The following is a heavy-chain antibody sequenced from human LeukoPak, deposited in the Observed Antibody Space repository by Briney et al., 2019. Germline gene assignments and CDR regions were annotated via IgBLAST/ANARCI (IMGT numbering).Heavy chain of an antibody. CDR2: IYYSGST. CDR3: ARDLGDSPPRYYYYGMDV. J-gene: IGHJ6*02. Sequence: SETLSLTCTVSGGSICSGGYYWSWIRQHPGKGMEWIGYIYYSGSTYYNPSLKSRVTISVDTSKNQFSLKLSSVTAADTAVYYCARDLGDSPPRYYYYGMDVWGQGTTVTVSS. V-gene: IGHV4-31*03. D-gene: IGHD2-21*01. CDR1: GGSICSGGYY.